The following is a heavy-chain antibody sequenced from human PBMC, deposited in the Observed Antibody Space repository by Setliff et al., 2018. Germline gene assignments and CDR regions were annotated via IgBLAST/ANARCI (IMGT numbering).Heavy chain of an antibody. D-gene: IGHD5-12*01. V-gene: IGHV4-31*03. CDR1: GGSISRGDYY. J-gene: IGHJ4*02. CDR3: ARLGYRGDLDY. CDR2: IYYSGST. Sequence: SETLSLTCTVSGGSISRGDYYWSWIRQHPGKGLEWIGYIYYSGSTYYNPSLKSRVTISVDTSKNQFSLKLSSVTAADTAVYYCARLGYRGDLDYWGQGTLVTAPQ.